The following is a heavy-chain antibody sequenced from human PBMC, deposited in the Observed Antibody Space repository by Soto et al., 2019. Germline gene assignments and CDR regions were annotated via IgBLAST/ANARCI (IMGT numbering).Heavy chain of an antibody. Sequence: QVQLVESGGGVVQPGRSLRLSCAVSGFTVSTYGMHWVRQAPGKWLEWVAVISRDGGTKYYADSVKGRFTISRDNSRNTLFLDMNSLRGDDMAVYYCTGEVASGYWGQGTLVTVSS. J-gene: IGHJ4*02. CDR1: GFTVSTYG. CDR3: TGEVASGY. V-gene: IGHV3-30*03. D-gene: IGHD2-8*02. CDR2: ISRDGGTK.